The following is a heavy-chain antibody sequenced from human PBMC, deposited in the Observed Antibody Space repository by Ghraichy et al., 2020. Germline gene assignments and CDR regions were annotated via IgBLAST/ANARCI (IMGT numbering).Heavy chain of an antibody. CDR2: ISGSGGST. D-gene: IGHD3-10*01. V-gene: IGHV3-23*01. J-gene: IGHJ4*02. CDR1: GFTFSSYA. Sequence: GGSLRLSCAASGFTFSSYAMSWVRQAPGKGLEWVSAISGSGGSTYYADSVKGRFTISRDNSKNTLYLQMNSLRAEDTAVYYCAKGLLLWFGELYFDYWGQGTLVTVSS. CDR3: AKGLLLWFGELYFDY.